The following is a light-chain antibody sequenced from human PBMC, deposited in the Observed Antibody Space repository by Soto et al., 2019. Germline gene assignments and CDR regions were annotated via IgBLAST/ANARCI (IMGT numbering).Light chain of an antibody. CDR1: QTFSSW. Sequence: DIQLTQSPSSVSASVGDRVTLTCRANQTFSSWLAWYQHKPGKAPKLLIYGASTLQTGVPSRFSGGGSGTYFPLTIGGLQPEDSATYSCQEANSFTLSFGGGTKVEIK. CDR2: GAS. CDR3: QEANSFTLS. J-gene: IGKJ4*01. V-gene: IGKV1-12*01.